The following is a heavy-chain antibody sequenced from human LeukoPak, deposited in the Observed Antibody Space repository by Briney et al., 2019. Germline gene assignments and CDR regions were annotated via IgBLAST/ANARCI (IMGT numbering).Heavy chain of an antibody. V-gene: IGHV1-69*05. Sequence: ASVKVSCKASGGTFSSYAISWVRQAPGQGLEWMGGIIPIFGTANYAQKFQGRVTITTDESTSTAYMELSSLRAEDTAVYYCARVEMATISGWYFDLWGRGTLVTVSS. CDR2: IIPIFGTA. CDR3: ARVEMATISGWYFDL. D-gene: IGHD5-24*01. CDR1: GGTFSSYA. J-gene: IGHJ2*01.